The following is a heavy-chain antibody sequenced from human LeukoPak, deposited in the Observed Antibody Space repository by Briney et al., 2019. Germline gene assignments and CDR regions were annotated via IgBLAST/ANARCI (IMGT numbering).Heavy chain of an antibody. V-gene: IGHV1-46*01. CDR2: INPSGGST. CDR3: ARPRSFYDILTGYYPDAFDI. J-gene: IGHJ3*02. Sequence: ASVKVSCKASGYTFTSYYMHWVRQAPGQGLEWMGIINPSGGSTNYAQKFQGRVTMTRDTSISTAYMELSRLRSDDTAVYYCARPRSFYDILTGYYPDAFDIWGQGTMVTVSS. CDR1: GYTFTSYY. D-gene: IGHD3-9*01.